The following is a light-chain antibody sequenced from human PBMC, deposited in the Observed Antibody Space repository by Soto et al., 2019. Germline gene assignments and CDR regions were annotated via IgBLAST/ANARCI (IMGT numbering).Light chain of an antibody. CDR3: CSYAGSYTHV. V-gene: IGLV2-11*01. CDR1: SSDVGGYNY. Sequence: QSVLTQPRSVSGSPGQSVTISCTGTSSDVGGYNYVSWYQQHPGKAPKFMIYDVTKRPSGVPDRFSGSKSGNTASLPISGLQAEDEADYYCCSYAGSYTHVFGTGTKVTVL. J-gene: IGLJ1*01. CDR2: DVT.